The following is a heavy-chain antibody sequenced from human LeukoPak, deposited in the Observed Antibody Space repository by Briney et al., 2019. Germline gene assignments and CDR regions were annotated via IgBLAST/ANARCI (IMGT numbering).Heavy chain of an antibody. CDR2: IYYSGST. Sequence: SETLSLTCTVSGGSISSYYWSWIRQPPGKGLEWIGYIYYSGSTNYNPSLKSRVTISVDTSKNQFSLKLSSVTAADTAVYYCARDSGGSGYYYDWGQGTLVTVSS. V-gene: IGHV4-59*01. J-gene: IGHJ4*02. CDR3: ARDSGGSGYYYD. D-gene: IGHD3-22*01. CDR1: GGSISSYY.